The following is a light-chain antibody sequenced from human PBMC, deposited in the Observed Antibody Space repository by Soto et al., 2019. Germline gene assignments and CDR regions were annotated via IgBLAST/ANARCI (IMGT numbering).Light chain of an antibody. CDR3: QQLNSYPLT. J-gene: IGKJ4*01. V-gene: IGKV1-17*01. CDR1: QGIGND. CDR2: AAS. Sequence: IYEAPSTPTLSEALGNRVPITWRASQGIGNDLGWYQQKPGKAPKLLIYAASSLQSGVPSRFSGSGSGTDFTLTISSLQPEDFATYYCQQLNSYPLTFGGGTKVDI.